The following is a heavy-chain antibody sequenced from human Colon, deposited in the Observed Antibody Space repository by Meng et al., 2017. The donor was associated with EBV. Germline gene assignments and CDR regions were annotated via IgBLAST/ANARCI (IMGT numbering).Heavy chain of an antibody. CDR1: GYTFTHHG. CDR2: ISCYNGDT. Sequence: QLQRVQSGAEVKKPGASVRVSCKASGYTFTHHGISWIRQAPGQGLEWMGWISCYNGDTNYAQKLQGRVTMTTDTSTNTAYMDLRGLRSDDTAVYYCARDPSNTSGRYAYFDYWGQGTLVTVSS. V-gene: IGHV1-18*01. D-gene: IGHD6-19*01. J-gene: IGHJ4*02. CDR3: ARDPSNTSGRYAYFDY.